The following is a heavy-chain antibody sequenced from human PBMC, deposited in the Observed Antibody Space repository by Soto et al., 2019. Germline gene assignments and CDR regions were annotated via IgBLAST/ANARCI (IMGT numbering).Heavy chain of an antibody. CDR3: VREKWEGEIRVWYFDL. V-gene: IGHV4-59*01. Sequence: QVQLQESGPGLVKPSETLSLTCTVSTDSIRNYYWTWIRQSPGKGLEWIGSIYHTGYSNYSPSLRRRFTITLDTSKRDTATIQFSLTLASVTPADTAVYYFVREKWEGEIRVWYFDLWGRGTLVSVSS. CDR1: TDSIRNYY. CDR2: IYHTGYS. D-gene: IGHD1-26*01. J-gene: IGHJ2*01.